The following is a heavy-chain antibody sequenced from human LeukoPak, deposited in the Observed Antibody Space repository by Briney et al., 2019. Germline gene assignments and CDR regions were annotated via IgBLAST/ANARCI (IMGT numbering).Heavy chain of an antibody. Sequence: ASVKVSCKASGYTFTSYYMHWVRQAPGQGLEWMGIINPSGGSTSYAQKFQGRVTMTTDTSTSTAYMELRSLRSDDTAVYYCARVRGAGLFDYWGQGTLVTVSS. V-gene: IGHV1-46*01. CDR3: ARVRGAGLFDY. D-gene: IGHD6-19*01. CDR1: GYTFTSYY. J-gene: IGHJ4*02. CDR2: INPSGGST.